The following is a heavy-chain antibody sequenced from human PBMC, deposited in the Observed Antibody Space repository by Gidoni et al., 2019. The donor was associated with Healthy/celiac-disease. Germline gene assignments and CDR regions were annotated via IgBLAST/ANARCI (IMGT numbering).Heavy chain of an antibody. J-gene: IGHJ4*02. CDR1: GFTFSSDA. V-gene: IGHV3-30-3*01. D-gene: IGHD2-15*01. CDR3: ARGVEIFDY. Sequence: QVQLVAYGGGVVQPGRSLRLSCAASGFTFSSDAMHWVRQAPGKGLEWVAVRSYDGSNNYYADSVKGRFTISRDNSKNTLYLQMNSLRAEDTAVYYCARGVEIFDYWGQGTLVTVSS. CDR2: RSYDGSNN.